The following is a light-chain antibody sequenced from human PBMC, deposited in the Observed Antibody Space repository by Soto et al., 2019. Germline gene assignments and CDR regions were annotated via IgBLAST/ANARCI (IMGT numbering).Light chain of an antibody. V-gene: IGLV2-8*01. CDR3: SSYAGSNNPYV. CDR2: EVS. CDR1: SSDVGGYNY. Sequence: QSALTQPPSASGSPGQSVIISCTGTSSDVGGYNYVSWYQHHPGKAPKLMIYEVSKRPSGVPDRFSGSKSGNTASLTVSGLQAEDEADYYCSSYAGSNNPYVFGTGTKVTVL. J-gene: IGLJ1*01.